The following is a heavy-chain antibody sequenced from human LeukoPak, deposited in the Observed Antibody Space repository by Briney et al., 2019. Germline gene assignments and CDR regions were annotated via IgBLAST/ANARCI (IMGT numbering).Heavy chain of an antibody. D-gene: IGHD2-15*01. V-gene: IGHV4-30-4*01. J-gene: IGHJ5*02. CDR1: GGSISSGDYY. Sequence: SQTLSLTCTVSGGSISSGDYYWSWIRQPPGKGLEWIGYIYYSGSTYYNPSLKSRVTISVDTSKSQFSLKLSSVTAADTAVYYCARDGNCSGGSCYSLGWFDPWGQGTLVTVSS. CDR3: ARDGNCSGGSCYSLGWFDP. CDR2: IYYSGST.